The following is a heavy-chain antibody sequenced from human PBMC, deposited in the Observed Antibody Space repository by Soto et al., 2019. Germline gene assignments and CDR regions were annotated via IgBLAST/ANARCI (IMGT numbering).Heavy chain of an antibody. J-gene: IGHJ6*03. CDR3: ARVIGCSGGSCYSSYYYMDV. CDR1: GGSISSYY. CDR2: IYYSGST. D-gene: IGHD2-15*01. Sequence: SETLSLTCTVSGGSISSYYWSWIRQPPGKGLEWIGYIYYSGSTNYNPSLKSRVTISVDTSKNQFSLKLSSVTAADTAVYYCARVIGCSGGSCYSSYYYMDVWGKGTTVTVSS. V-gene: IGHV4-59*12.